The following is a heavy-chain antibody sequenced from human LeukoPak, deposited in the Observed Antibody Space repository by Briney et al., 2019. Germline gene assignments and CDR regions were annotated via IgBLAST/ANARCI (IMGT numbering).Heavy chain of an antibody. CDR2: ISDSGST. Sequence: SETLSLTCTVSGGSISSGDFYWSWIRQPPGKGLEWIGYISDSGSTNYNPSLKSRVIMSVDTSRNQFSLKLSSVTAADTAVYYCATRPGGSDRFFPYFDYWGQGTLVTVSS. V-gene: IGHV4-61*08. CDR1: GGSISSGDFY. D-gene: IGHD1-1*01. J-gene: IGHJ4*02. CDR3: ATRPGGSDRFFPYFDY.